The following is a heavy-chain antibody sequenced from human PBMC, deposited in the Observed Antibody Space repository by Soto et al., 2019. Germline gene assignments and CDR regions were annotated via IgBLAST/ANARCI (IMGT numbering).Heavy chain of an antibody. CDR1: GGCISRGGYY. Sequence: PSETLSLTCTVSGGCISRGGYYWSWIRQHPGKGLEWIGYIYYSGSTYYNPSLKSRVTISVDTSKNQFSLKLSSVTAADTAVYYCARVGVLTYYYDSSGYTIGDWGQGTVVTVSS. V-gene: IGHV4-31*03. CDR3: ARVGVLTYYYDSSGYTIGD. J-gene: IGHJ4*02. CDR2: IYYSGST. D-gene: IGHD3-22*01.